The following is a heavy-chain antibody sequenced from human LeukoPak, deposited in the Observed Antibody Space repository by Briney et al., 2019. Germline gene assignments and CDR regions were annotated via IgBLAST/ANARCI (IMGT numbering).Heavy chain of an antibody. J-gene: IGHJ4*02. Sequence: GASVKVSCKASGYTFTSYYMHWVRQAPGQGLEWMGIINPSGGSTSYAQKFQGRVTMTRDTSTSTVYMELSSLRSEDTAVYCCAVAAARVVFDYWGQGTLVTVSS. D-gene: IGHD6-13*01. CDR3: AVAAARVVFDY. V-gene: IGHV1-46*01. CDR2: INPSGGST. CDR1: GYTFTSYY.